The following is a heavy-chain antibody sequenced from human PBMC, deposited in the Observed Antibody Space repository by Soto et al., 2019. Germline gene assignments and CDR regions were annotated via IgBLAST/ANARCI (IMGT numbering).Heavy chain of an antibody. CDR2: ITSNGGST. CDR1: GFTFSSYA. D-gene: IGHD1-26*01. V-gene: IGHV3-64*01. Sequence: PGGSLRLSCAASGFTFSSYAMYWVRQAPGKGLEYVSAITSNGGSTYYANSVKGRFTISRDNSKNTLYLQMGSLRAEDMAVYFCARVKSGDYYVHYWGQGTLVTVSS. CDR3: ARVKSGDYYVHY. J-gene: IGHJ4*02.